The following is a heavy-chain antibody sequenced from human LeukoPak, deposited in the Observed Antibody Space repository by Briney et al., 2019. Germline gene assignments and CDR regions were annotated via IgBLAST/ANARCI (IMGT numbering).Heavy chain of an antibody. CDR3: ARESRWDYYDSSGYYLY. CDR1: GFTFSSYW. CDR2: IKQDGSEK. Sequence: PGGSRRLSCAASGFTFSSYWMSWVRQAPGKGLEWVANIKQDGSEKYYVDSVKGRFTISRDNAKNSLYLQMNSLRAEDTAVYYCARESRWDYYDSSGYYLYWGQGTLVTVSS. V-gene: IGHV3-7*01. J-gene: IGHJ4*02. D-gene: IGHD3-22*01.